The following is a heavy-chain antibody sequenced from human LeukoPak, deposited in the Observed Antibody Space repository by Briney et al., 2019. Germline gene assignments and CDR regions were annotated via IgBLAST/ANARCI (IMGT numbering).Heavy chain of an antibody. V-gene: IGHV3-69-1*02. Sequence: PVQPLDSPSVVIDGKTIHYADSVKGRFTISRDNAKNSVYLQMNSLRVGDTAIYYCASLWELIGSWGQGTLVTVSS. CDR3: ASLWELIGS. J-gene: IGHJ4*02. D-gene: IGHD1-26*01. CDR2: VIDGKTI.